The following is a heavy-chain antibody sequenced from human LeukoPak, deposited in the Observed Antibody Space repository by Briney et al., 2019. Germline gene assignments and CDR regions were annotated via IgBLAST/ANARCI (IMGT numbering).Heavy chain of an antibody. J-gene: IGHJ6*03. CDR1: GFSFSKYS. V-gene: IGHV3-64*02. CDR3: AREDYMDV. CDR2: MSGDGARS. Sequence: GGSLRLSCAGSGFSFSKYSFHWIRQAPGKGLQYVAVMSGDGARSFYAESAKGGFTIYRDISKNTVYLQMNSLRVEDMAVYYCAREDYMDVWGKGTTVIVTS.